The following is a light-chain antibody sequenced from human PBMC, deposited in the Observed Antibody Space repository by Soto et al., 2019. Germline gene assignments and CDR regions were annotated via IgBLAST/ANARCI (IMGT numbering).Light chain of an antibody. CDR2: DND. V-gene: IGLV1-51*01. CDR3: GTWDSSLSTGV. Sequence: QAVVTQPPSVSAAPGQKVTISCSGTSSNIGNNLVSWYQHLPGTAPKLLIYDNDKRPSGIPDRFSGSRSGALATLGITGLQTGDEADYYCGTWDSSLSTGVLGGGTKLTVL. CDR1: SSNIGNNL. J-gene: IGLJ2*01.